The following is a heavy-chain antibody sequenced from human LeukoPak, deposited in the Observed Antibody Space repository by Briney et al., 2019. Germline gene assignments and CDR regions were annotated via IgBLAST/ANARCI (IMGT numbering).Heavy chain of an antibody. CDR1: GFTVSSNY. CDR3: ARTLRGWGYFDY. V-gene: IGHV3-66*01. Sequence: PTGGSLRLSCAASGFTVSSNYMSWVRQAPGKGLEWVSVIYSGGSTYYADSVKGRFTISRDNSKNTLYLQMNSLRAEDTAVYYCARTLRGWGYFDYWGQGTLVTVSS. J-gene: IGHJ4*02. D-gene: IGHD7-27*01. CDR2: IYSGGST.